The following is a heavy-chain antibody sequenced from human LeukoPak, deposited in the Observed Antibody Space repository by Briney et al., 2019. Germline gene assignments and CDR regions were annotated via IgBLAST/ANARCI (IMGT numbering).Heavy chain of an antibody. D-gene: IGHD5-24*01. V-gene: IGHV4-39*07. J-gene: IGHJ5*02. CDR2: IYYSGTT. Sequence: SETLSLTCTVSGGSISTTSYFWAWIRQPPGEGLEWIGSIYYSGTTYYNSSLKSRVSISVETSKNHFSLKMSSLTAADTAVYYCAKGGRWLQFGNWFDPWGQGTLVTVSS. CDR1: GGSISTTSYF. CDR3: AKGGRWLQFGNWFDP.